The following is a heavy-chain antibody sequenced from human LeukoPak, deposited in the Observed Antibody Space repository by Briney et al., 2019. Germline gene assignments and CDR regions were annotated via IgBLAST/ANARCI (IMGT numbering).Heavy chain of an antibody. CDR2: INSDGSTT. Sequence: GGSPRLSCAASGVTFSTYSMHWVRQAPGKGLVWVSRINSDGSTTSYADSVKGRFTISRDNAKNTLYLQMNSLRAEDTAVYYCARASATAFDYWGQGTLVTVSS. CDR3: ARASATAFDY. J-gene: IGHJ4*02. V-gene: IGHV3-74*01. D-gene: IGHD1-26*01. CDR1: GVTFSTYS.